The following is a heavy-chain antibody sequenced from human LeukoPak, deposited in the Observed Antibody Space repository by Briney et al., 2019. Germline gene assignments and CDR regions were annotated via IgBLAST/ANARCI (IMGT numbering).Heavy chain of an antibody. D-gene: IGHD2/OR15-2a*01. Sequence: GGSLRLSCAASGFTFNNYAMAWVRQAPGRSLEWVSTIGGAGGGTFYADTVKGRFTISRDKDKSTLYRQMDSLRPEDTGIYYCTRGGDTTFSDYWGQGALVIVSS. CDR3: TRGGDTTFSDY. CDR2: IGGAGGGT. CDR1: GFTFNNYA. V-gene: IGHV3-23*01. J-gene: IGHJ4*02.